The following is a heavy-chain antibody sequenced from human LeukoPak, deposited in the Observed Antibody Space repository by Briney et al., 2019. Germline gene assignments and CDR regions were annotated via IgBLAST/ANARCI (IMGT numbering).Heavy chain of an antibody. CDR3: ARDLGIAAAGTAYDAFDI. D-gene: IGHD6-13*01. Sequence: GGSLRLSCAASGFTVSSNYMSWVRQAPGKGLVWVSVIYSGGSTYYADSVKGRFTISRDNSKNTLYLQMNSLRAEDTAVYYCARDLGIAAAGTAYDAFDIWGQGTMVTVSS. J-gene: IGHJ3*02. V-gene: IGHV3-53*01. CDR2: IYSGGST. CDR1: GFTVSSNY.